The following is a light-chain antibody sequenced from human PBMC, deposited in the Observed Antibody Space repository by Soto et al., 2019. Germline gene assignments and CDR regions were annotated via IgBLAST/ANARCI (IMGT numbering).Light chain of an antibody. Sequence: ETVLTQSPGTLSLSPGERATLSCRASQSVSSIYLAWYQQKPGQAPRLLIYGASSRATGIPDRFSGSGSGTDFTLTISILEPEDFAVYYCQQYGSSLLTFGGGTKVEIK. CDR3: QQYGSSLLT. CDR1: QSVSSIY. V-gene: IGKV3-20*01. J-gene: IGKJ4*01. CDR2: GAS.